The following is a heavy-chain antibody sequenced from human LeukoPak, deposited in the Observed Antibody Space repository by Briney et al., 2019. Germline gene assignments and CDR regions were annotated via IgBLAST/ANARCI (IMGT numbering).Heavy chain of an antibody. CDR2: ISAYNGNT. D-gene: IGHD3-22*01. V-gene: IGHV1-18*01. Sequence: ASAKVSCKASGYTFTSDGISWVRQAPGQGLEWRGWISAYNGNTNYAQKLQGRVTMTTDTSTSTAYMELRSLRSDDTAVYYCARDQADYYDSSGVDYWGQGTLVTVSS. CDR3: ARDQADYYDSSGVDY. CDR1: GYTFTSDG. J-gene: IGHJ4*02.